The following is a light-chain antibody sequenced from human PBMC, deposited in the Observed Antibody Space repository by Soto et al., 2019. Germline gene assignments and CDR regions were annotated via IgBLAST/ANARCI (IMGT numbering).Light chain of an antibody. CDR1: QTIRKS. V-gene: IGKV1D-13*01. CDR3: QQFNNYPHT. Sequence: IQMTQSPSSLSASVGDTISITCRSFQTIRKSLAWYQQKPGKAPKLLIYDASSLESGVPSRLSGSGSGTDFTLTISSLQPEDFATYYCQQFNNYPHTFGQGTRLEIK. CDR2: DAS. J-gene: IGKJ5*01.